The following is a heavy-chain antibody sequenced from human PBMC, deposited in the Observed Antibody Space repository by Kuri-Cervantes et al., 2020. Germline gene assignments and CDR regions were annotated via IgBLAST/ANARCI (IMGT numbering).Heavy chain of an antibody. V-gene: IGHV3-48*02. CDR3: ARESGYVWFDP. CDR1: GFTFSSYS. J-gene: IGHJ5*02. D-gene: IGHD3-3*01. CDR2: ISSSSTI. Sequence: GGSLRLSCAASGFTFSSYSMNWVRQAPGKGLEWVSYISSSSTIYYADSVKGRFTISRDNAKNSLYLQMNSLRDEDTAVYYCARESGYVWFDPWGQGTLVTVSS.